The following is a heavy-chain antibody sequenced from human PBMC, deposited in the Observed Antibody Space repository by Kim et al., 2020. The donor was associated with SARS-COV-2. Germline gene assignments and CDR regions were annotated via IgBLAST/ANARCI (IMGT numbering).Heavy chain of an antibody. Sequence: SETLSLTCTVSGGSISSSSYYWGWIRQPPGKGLEWIGSIYYSGSTYYNPSLKSRVTISVDTSKNQFSLKLSSVTAADTAVYYCARVPMTTVVKYYFDYWGQGTLVTVSS. V-gene: IGHV4-39*07. CDR1: GGSISSSSYY. CDR3: ARVPMTTVVKYYFDY. J-gene: IGHJ4*02. D-gene: IGHD4-17*01. CDR2: IYYSGST.